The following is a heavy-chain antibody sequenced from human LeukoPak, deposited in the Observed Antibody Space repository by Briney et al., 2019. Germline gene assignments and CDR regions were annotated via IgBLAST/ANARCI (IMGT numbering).Heavy chain of an antibody. D-gene: IGHD3-10*02. CDR1: GFTFSSYA. V-gene: IGHV3-23*01. Sequence: GGSLRLSCAPSGFTFSSYAMSWVRQAPGKGLEWVSTISGSGGSTYYADSVKGRFTISRDNAKNSLYLQMNSLRAEDTAVYYCAELGITMIGGVWGKGTTVTISS. CDR2: ISGSGGST. J-gene: IGHJ6*04. CDR3: AELGITMIGGV.